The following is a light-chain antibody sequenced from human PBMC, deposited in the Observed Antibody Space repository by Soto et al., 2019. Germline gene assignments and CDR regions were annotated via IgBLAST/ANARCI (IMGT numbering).Light chain of an antibody. CDR2: SHN. Sequence: QSVLTQPPSASGTPGQRVTISCSGSSSNFGSNTVNWYQQLPGTAPQLLIYSHNQRPSGVPDRFSGSKSGTSASLAISGLQSEDEADYYCAAWDDSLNGRFVFGTGTKVTVL. V-gene: IGLV1-44*01. J-gene: IGLJ1*01. CDR3: AAWDDSLNGRFV. CDR1: SSNFGSNT.